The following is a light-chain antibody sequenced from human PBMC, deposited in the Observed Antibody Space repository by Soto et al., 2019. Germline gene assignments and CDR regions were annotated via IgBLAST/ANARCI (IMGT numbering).Light chain of an antibody. J-gene: IGKJ1*01. V-gene: IGKV3-20*01. CDR1: QTVSSSY. CDR3: QQYCQQYGSSPPSWT. CDR2: GAS. Sequence: ETVLTQSPGTLSLSPGERATLSCRASQTVSSSYLAWYQQKPGQAPRLLIYGASSRATGIPEGFSGSGSGTDFTLTISRLEPEDFAVYYCQQYCQQYGSSPPSWTFGQGTRVEIK.